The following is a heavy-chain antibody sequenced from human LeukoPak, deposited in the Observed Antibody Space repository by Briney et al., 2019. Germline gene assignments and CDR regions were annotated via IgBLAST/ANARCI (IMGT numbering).Heavy chain of an antibody. CDR2: IGTAGDT. Sequence: GGSLRLSCAASGFTFSSYDMHWVRQAIGKGLEWVSSIGTAGDTYYSGSVKGRFTISRENAKNPLYLQMNSLRAGDTAVYYCARVLGSGTYGLDVWGQGTTVTVSS. CDR3: ARVLGSGTYGLDV. J-gene: IGHJ6*02. D-gene: IGHD3-10*01. V-gene: IGHV3-13*04. CDR1: GFTFSSYD.